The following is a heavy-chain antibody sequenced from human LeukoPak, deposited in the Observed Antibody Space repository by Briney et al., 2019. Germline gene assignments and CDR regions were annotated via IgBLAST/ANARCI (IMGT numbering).Heavy chain of an antibody. V-gene: IGHV3-23*01. J-gene: IGHJ4*02. Sequence: PGGSLRLSCAASGFAFSSYAMTWVRQAPGKGLEWVSGINADGVDTNSAGSVKGRFTISRDNSKNTLFLQMINLTAADTAIYYCAKDFDYGDYLWGPGTLVTVSS. CDR1: GFAFSSYA. D-gene: IGHD4-17*01. CDR2: INADGVDT. CDR3: AKDFDYGDYL.